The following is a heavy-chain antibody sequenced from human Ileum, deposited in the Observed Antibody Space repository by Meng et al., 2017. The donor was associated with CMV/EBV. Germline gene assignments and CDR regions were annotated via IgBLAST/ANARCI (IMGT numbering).Heavy chain of an antibody. CDR1: GVIFSNYT. D-gene: IGHD2-21*02. V-gene: IGHV1-69*08. Sequence: QVQLVQSGAEVKKPGSSVKVSCKASGVIFSNYTINWLRQAPGQGLVWMGRIIPILGIANYAQNFQDRVTITADKSTSTAYMELSSLTSEDTAMYFCARDDVTDSVAYFDYWGQGTLVTVSS. CDR2: IIPILGIA. CDR3: ARDDVTDSVAYFDY. J-gene: IGHJ4*02.